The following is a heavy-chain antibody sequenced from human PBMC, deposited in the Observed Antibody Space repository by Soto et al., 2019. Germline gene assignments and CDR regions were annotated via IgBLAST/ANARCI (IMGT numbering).Heavy chain of an antibody. CDR2: ISAYNGNT. D-gene: IGHD2-21*01. V-gene: IGHV1-18*01. J-gene: IGHJ5*02. Sequence: GASVKVSWKASGYTFSRYGIMWVRQAPGQGLEWMGWISAYNGNTNSAEKLRGRLTMTTDASTTTAYMELRSLRSDDTAIYYCARDQGFRVVINSNWFDPWGQGTLVTVSS. CDR1: GYTFSRYG. CDR3: ARDQGFRVVINSNWFDP.